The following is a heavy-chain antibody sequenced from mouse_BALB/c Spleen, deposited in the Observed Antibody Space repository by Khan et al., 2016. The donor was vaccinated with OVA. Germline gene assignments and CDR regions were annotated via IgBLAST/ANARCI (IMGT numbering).Heavy chain of an antibody. J-gene: IGHJ3*01. CDR3: AREGAYYRYEGGFAY. CDR1: GYTFTTYT. V-gene: IGHV1-4*01. Sequence: VQLQQSGAELARPWASVKMSCKASGYTFTTYTMHWVKQRPGKGLEWIGYINPSNGYTNYNQKFKDKSTLTADKSSRTAYMQLSSLPSDYSTVFSCAREGAYYRYEGGFAYWGQGTLVTVSA. D-gene: IGHD2-14*01. CDR2: INPSNGYT.